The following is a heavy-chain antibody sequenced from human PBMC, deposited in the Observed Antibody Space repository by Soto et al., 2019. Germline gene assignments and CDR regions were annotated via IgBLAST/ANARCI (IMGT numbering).Heavy chain of an antibody. J-gene: IGHJ4*02. CDR1: GYTFTSYY. D-gene: IGHD3-22*01. CDR3: ARGEIPSYDSSGYYRGHFDY. V-gene: IGHV1-46*01. Sequence: ASVKVSCKASGYTFTSYYMHWVRQAPGQGLEWMGIINPSGGSTSYAQKFQGRVTMTRDTSTSTVYMELSSLGSEDTAVYYCARGEIPSYDSSGYYRGHFDYWGQGTLVTVSS. CDR2: INPSGGST.